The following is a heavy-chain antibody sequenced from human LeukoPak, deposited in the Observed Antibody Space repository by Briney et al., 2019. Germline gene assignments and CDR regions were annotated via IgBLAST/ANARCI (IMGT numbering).Heavy chain of an antibody. J-gene: IGHJ5*02. CDR3: ARDSLTGIAVAGWFDP. CDR1: GFTFSSYG. V-gene: IGHV3-30*03. D-gene: IGHD6-19*01. CDR2: ISYDGSNK. Sequence: SGGSLRLSCAASGFTFSSYGMHWVRQAPGKGLEWVAVISYDGSNKYYADSVKGRFTISRDNAKNSLYLQMNSLRAEDTAVYYCARDSLTGIAVAGWFDPWGQGTLVTVSS.